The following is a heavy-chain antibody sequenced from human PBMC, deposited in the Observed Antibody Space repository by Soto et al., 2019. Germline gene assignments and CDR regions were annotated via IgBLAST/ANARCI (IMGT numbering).Heavy chain of an antibody. D-gene: IGHD2-15*01. V-gene: IGHV4-4*02. CDR3: ASHLTMPATRGFDN. Sequence: QVQLQESGQGLVKPSGTLSLTCAVSSGSITSSNWWSWVRLPPGKGLEWIGEISHGGSTNYNPSLKSRVNMSVDKSKNQFSLKLNSVTVADTAVYYCASHLTMPATRGFDNWGQGALVTVSS. J-gene: IGHJ4*02. CDR1: SGSITSSNW. CDR2: ISHGGST.